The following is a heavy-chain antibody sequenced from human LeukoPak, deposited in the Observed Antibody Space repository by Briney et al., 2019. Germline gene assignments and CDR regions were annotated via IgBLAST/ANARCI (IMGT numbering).Heavy chain of an antibody. CDR3: AGGLRGDYGDYRGVDP. V-gene: IGHV4-59*01. Sequence: SETLSLTCTVSGGSISSYYWSWIRQPPGKGLEWIGYIYYSGSTNYNPTLKSRVTISVDTSKNQFSLKLSSVTAADTAVYYCAGGLRGDYGDYRGVDPWGQGTLVTVSS. D-gene: IGHD4-17*01. J-gene: IGHJ5*02. CDR1: GGSISSYY. CDR2: IYYSGST.